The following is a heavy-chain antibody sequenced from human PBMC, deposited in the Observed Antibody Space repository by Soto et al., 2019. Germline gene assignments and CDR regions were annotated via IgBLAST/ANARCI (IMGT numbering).Heavy chain of an antibody. V-gene: IGHV3-13*01. CDR3: ARVAHADYTFAS. CDR1: GFTFSSYD. D-gene: IGHD4-17*01. Sequence: EVQLVESGGGLVQPGGSLRLSCAASGFTFSSYDMYWVRHPTGKGLEWVSAIGTAGDTYYPDSVKGRFTISRENAKHALVLQLDSLRAGDTAVYDWARVAHADYTFASWGQGTRAIVPS. CDR2: IGTAGDT. J-gene: IGHJ4*02.